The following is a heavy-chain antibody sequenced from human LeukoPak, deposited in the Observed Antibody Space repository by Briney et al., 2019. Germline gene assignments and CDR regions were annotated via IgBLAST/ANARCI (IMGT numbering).Heavy chain of an antibody. CDR2: IYSSGNS. D-gene: IGHD3-16*01. Sequence: SETLSLTCSLSGDSITTNSYWGGRIRQSPGKGLEWIGSIYSSGNSYYNPSLKSRATISPDTSKNQYSLRLTSVTAADTAVYYCARRGIWDLQIGNWFDPWGQGILVTVSS. J-gene: IGHJ5*02. CDR3: ARRGIWDLQIGNWFDP. V-gene: IGHV4-39*01. CDR1: GDSITTNSYW.